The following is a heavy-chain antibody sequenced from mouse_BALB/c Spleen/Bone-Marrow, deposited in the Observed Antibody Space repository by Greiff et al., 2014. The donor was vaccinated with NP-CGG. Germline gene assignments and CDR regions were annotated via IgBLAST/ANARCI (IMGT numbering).Heavy chain of an antibody. V-gene: IGHV1-87*01. Sequence: QVQLKESGAELARPGASVKLSCKASGYTFTSYWMQWVKQRPGQGLEWIGAIYPGDGDTRYTQKFKGKATLTADKSSSTAYMQLSSLASEDSAVYYCARRRREYYFDYWDQGTTLTVSS. D-gene: IGHD2-12*01. CDR1: GYTFTSYW. J-gene: IGHJ2*01. CDR2: IYPGDGDT. CDR3: ARRRREYYFDY.